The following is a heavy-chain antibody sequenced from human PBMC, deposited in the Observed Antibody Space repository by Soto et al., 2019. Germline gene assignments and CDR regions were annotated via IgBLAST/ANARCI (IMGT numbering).Heavy chain of an antibody. CDR3: ARDLREGYSSLQYYYGMDV. V-gene: IGHV4-59*01. Sequence: SETLSLTCTVSGGSISSYYWSWIRQPPGKGLEWIGYIYYSGSTNYNPSLKSRVTISVDTSKNQFSLKLSSVTAADTAVYYCARDLREGYSSLQYYYGMDVWGQGTTVTVSS. J-gene: IGHJ6*02. CDR2: IYYSGST. D-gene: IGHD6-13*01. CDR1: GGSISSYY.